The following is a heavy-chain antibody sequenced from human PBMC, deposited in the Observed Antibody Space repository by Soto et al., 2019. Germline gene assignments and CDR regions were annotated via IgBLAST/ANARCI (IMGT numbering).Heavy chain of an antibody. CDR2: ISAYNGNT. CDR3: ARYGDSSGYYFYPYYFDY. Sequence: ASVKVSCKASGYTFTSYGISWVRQAPGQGLEWMGWISAYNGNTNYAQKLQGRVTMTTDTSTSTAYMELRSLRSDDTAVYYCARYGDSSGYYFYPYYFDYWGQGTLVTVSS. J-gene: IGHJ4*02. V-gene: IGHV1-18*01. CDR1: GYTFTSYG. D-gene: IGHD3-22*01.